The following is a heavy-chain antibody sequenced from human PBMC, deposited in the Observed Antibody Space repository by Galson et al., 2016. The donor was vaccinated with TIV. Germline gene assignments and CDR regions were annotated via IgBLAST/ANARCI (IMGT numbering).Heavy chain of an antibody. CDR2: IYPDDSDT. D-gene: IGHD2-2*01. Sequence: QSGAEVKKPGESLKISCKGSGYSFSSYWIAWVRQMPGKGLEWMGIIYPDDSDTTYSPSFQGQVRISVDKSISTAYLQWSSLKASDTAIYYCARGVVQATAIYGMDVWGQGTTVTVSS. CDR1: GYSFSSYW. V-gene: IGHV5-51*01. CDR3: ARGVVQATAIYGMDV. J-gene: IGHJ6*02.